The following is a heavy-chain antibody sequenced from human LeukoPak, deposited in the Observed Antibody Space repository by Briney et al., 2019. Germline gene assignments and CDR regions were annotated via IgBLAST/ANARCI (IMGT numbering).Heavy chain of an antibody. CDR2: IYHSGST. Sequence: SETLSLTCTVSGYSISSGYYWGWIRQPPGKGLEWIGSIYHSGSTYYNPSLKSRVTIPVDTSKNQFSLKLSSVTAADTAVYYCASVVAAADNWFDPWGQGTLVTVSS. J-gene: IGHJ5*02. V-gene: IGHV4-38-2*02. D-gene: IGHD6-13*01. CDR1: GYSISSGYY. CDR3: ASVVAAADNWFDP.